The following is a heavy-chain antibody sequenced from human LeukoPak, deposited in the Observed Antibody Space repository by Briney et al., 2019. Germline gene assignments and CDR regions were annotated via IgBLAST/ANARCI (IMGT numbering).Heavy chain of an antibody. CDR3: ARGPYGSGSYY. CDR2: IYYSGTT. D-gene: IGHD3-10*01. J-gene: IGHJ4*02. Sequence: SETLSLTCAVSGGSISSGDYYWSWIRQPPGKGLEWIGYIYYSGTTYYNPSLKSRVTISVDTSKNQFSLKLTSVTAADTAVYFCARGPYGSGSYYWGQGTLVTVSS. V-gene: IGHV4-30-4*01. CDR1: GGSISSGDYY.